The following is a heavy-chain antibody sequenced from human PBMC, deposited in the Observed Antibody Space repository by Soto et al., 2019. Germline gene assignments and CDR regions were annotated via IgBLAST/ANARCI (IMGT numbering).Heavy chain of an antibody. CDR1: GFTFSSYA. J-gene: IGHJ4*02. Sequence: GGSLRLSCAASGFTFSSYAMSWVRQAPGKGLEWVSAISGSGGSTYYAASGKGQFTIARDNSKNTLYLQMNNLRAEDTAVYYCAKDGLDCSSTSCYWEYFDYWGQGTLVTVSS. CDR2: ISGSGGST. V-gene: IGHV3-23*01. D-gene: IGHD2-2*01. CDR3: AKDGLDCSSTSCYWEYFDY.